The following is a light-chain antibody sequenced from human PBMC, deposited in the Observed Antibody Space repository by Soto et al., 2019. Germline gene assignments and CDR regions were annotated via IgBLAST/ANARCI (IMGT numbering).Light chain of an antibody. Sequence: DIQMTQSPSTLSASVGDRITITCRASQSISTWLAWYQQKPGKAPNLLIYDVSSLGSGVPSRFSGSGSGTEFTLTISSLQPDDFAIYYCQQYNTFWTFGQGTKVEIK. CDR1: QSISTW. CDR2: DVS. CDR3: QQYNTFWT. J-gene: IGKJ1*01. V-gene: IGKV1-5*01.